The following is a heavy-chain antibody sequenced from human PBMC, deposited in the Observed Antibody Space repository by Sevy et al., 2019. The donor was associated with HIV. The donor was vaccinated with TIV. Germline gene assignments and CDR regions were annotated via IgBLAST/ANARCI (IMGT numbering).Heavy chain of an antibody. D-gene: IGHD3-3*01. CDR3: TRVLGTISPYYYYGLGV. V-gene: IGHV3-49*03. CDR2: IRSQTYGGTT. CDR1: GFTFGDYA. Sequence: GGSLRLSCTGSGFTFGDYAMSWIRQAPGKGLEWVGFIRSQTYGGTTEYAASVKGRFTISRDNSKSIAYLQMNSLKTEDTAVYYCTRVLGTISPYYYYGLGVWGQGTTVTVSS. J-gene: IGHJ6*02.